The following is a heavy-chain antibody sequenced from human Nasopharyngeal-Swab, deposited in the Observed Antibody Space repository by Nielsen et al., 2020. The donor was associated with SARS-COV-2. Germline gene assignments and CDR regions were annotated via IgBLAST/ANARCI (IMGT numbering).Heavy chain of an antibody. Sequence: GSLRPSCAASGFTLGNYWMSWVRQAPGKGLEWVANINQDGSEKYYLDSVEGRFTISRDNPKNSLYLQMNSLRAEDTAVFYCVRLSIATAGVDYWGQGTLVTVSS. CDR2: INQDGSEK. V-gene: IGHV3-7*01. CDR1: GFTLGNYW. CDR3: VRLSIATAGVDY. J-gene: IGHJ4*02. D-gene: IGHD6-13*01.